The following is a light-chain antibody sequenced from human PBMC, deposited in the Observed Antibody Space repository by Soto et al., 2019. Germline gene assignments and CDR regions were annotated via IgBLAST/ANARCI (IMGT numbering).Light chain of an antibody. CDR3: QQYNNWPPIT. CDR1: QSVSSN. CDR2: DAS. V-gene: IGKV3D-15*01. Sequence: EIVMTQSPATLSVSPGERATLSCRASQSVSSNLAWYQQKPGQAHRLLIYDASNRATGIPARFSGSGSGTDFTLTISSLEPEDFAVYYCQQYNNWPPITFGQGTRLEIK. J-gene: IGKJ5*01.